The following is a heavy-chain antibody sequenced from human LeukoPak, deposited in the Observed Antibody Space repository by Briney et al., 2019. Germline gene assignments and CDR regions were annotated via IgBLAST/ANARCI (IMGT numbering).Heavy chain of an antibody. CDR3: AKAHCSSASCYTRDAFDI. CDR2: ISGSGAST. J-gene: IGHJ3*02. CDR1: GFTFSSYA. V-gene: IGHV3-23*01. Sequence: GGSLRLSCAASGFTFSSYAMSWVRQAPGKGLEWVSAISGSGASTYYADSVKGRFTISRDKSKNMLYLQMNSLRAEDTAVYYCAKAHCSSASCYTRDAFDIWGQGTMVTVSS. D-gene: IGHD2-2*02.